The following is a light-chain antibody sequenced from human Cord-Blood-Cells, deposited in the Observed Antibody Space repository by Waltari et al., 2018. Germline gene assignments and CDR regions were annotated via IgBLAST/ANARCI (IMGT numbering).Light chain of an antibody. V-gene: IGLV2-14*03. J-gene: IGLJ2*01. CDR3: SSYTSSSTVV. Sequence: QSALTRPATVSGSPGQSTTLSCTGTSSDVVGYKYVSLYQHHPVKAPTLIIYDASNRPSGVSNRFSGSKSRNTASLTFSGLQAEDEADYYCSSYTSSSTVVFGGGTKLTVL. CDR1: SSDVVGYKY. CDR2: DAS.